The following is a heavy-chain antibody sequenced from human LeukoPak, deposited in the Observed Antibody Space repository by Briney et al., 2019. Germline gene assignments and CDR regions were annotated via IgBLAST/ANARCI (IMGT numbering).Heavy chain of an antibody. J-gene: IGHJ4*02. V-gene: IGHV3-48*01. Sequence: PGGSLRLSCAASGFTFSSYSMNWVRQAPGKGLEWVSYISSSSSTIYYADSVKGRFTISRDNAKNSLYLQMNSLRAEDTAVYYCARNLVVAATRKGSFDYWGQGTLVTVSS. D-gene: IGHD2-15*01. CDR1: GFTFSSYS. CDR3: ARNLVVAATRKGSFDY. CDR2: ISSSSSTI.